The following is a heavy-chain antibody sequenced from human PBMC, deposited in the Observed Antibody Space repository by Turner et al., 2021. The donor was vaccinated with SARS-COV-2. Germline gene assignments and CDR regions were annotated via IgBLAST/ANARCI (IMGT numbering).Heavy chain of an antibody. CDR2: ISYSSTYI. D-gene: IGHD2-2*01. CDR3: ARDHRPVVVPAAKRAGSYYYGMDV. J-gene: IGHJ6*02. CDR1: GFTFSSYS. Sequence: EVQLVESGGGLVKPGGSLSRSCAASGFTFSSYSMNWVRQAPGKGLEWVSSISYSSTYIYYADSVKGRFTISRDNAKNSLYLQMNSLRAEDTAVYYCARDHRPVVVPAAKRAGSYYYGMDVWGQGTTVTVSS. V-gene: IGHV3-21*01.